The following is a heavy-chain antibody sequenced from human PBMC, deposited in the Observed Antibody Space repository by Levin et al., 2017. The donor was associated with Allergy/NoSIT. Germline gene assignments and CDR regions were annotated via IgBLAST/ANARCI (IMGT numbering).Heavy chain of an antibody. D-gene: IGHD3-16*01. V-gene: IGHV4-31*03. CDR1: GGSISSGGYY. Sequence: SQTLSLTCTVSGGSISSGGYYWSWIRQHPGKGLEWIGYIYYSGSTYYNPSLKSRVTISVDTSKNQVSLKLSSVTAADTAVYYCARAVGNDYVWGNRPFDYWGQGTLVPVSS. CDR2: IYYSGST. J-gene: IGHJ4*02. CDR3: ARAVGNDYVWGNRPFDY.